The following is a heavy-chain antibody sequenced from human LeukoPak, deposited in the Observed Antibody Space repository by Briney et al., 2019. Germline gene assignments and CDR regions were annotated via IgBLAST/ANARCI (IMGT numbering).Heavy chain of an antibody. CDR1: GYTFTNYA. D-gene: IGHD2-2*01. Sequence: ASVKVSCKASGYTFTNYAMHWVRQAPGHRLEWMGWINAGNGNTKYSQKFQGRVTITRDTSASTAYMEVSSLRSEDTAVYYCARAPRGNSGYCSSPSCTDHRYNWCDPWGQGTLVTVSS. J-gene: IGHJ5*02. V-gene: IGHV1-3*01. CDR2: INAGNGNT. CDR3: ARAPRGNSGYCSSPSCTDHRYNWCDP.